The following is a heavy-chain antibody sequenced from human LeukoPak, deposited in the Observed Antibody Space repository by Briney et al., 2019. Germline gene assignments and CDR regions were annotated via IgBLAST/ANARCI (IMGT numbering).Heavy chain of an antibody. CDR2: IYSSGRT. CDR1: RGSNITYY. CDR3: ARAYGDLYFVY. D-gene: IGHD4-17*01. V-gene: IGHV4-4*07. Sequence: SETLSLTCTGTRGSNITYYWSWIRQPASKGLEWIGRIYSSGRTNYDPSLESRVTMSVDTYKHQFSLNLTSVTVADTAVYYCARAYGDLYFVYWGQGILVTVSS. J-gene: IGHJ4*02.